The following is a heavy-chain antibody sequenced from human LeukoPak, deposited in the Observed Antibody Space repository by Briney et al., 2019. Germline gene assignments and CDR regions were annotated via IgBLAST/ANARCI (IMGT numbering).Heavy chain of an antibody. Sequence: SETLSLTCTVSGGSISSSSYYWGWIRQPPGKGLEWIRSIYYSGSTYYNPSLKSRVTISVDTSKNQFSLKLSSVTAADTAVYYCARDRITMIVVVIPDAFDIWGQGTMVTVSS. V-gene: IGHV4-39*07. D-gene: IGHD3-22*01. CDR1: GGSISSSSYY. CDR3: ARDRITMIVVVIPDAFDI. J-gene: IGHJ3*02. CDR2: IYYSGST.